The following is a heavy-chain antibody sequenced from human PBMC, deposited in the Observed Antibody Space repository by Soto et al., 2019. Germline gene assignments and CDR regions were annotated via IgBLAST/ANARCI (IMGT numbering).Heavy chain of an antibody. Sequence: RASVKVSCKASGYTFTSYDINWVRQAPGQGLEWMGWISAYNGNTNYAQKLQGRVTMTTDTSTSTAYMELRSLRSDDTAVYYCARDRLDWNYVSDYWGQGTLVTVSS. V-gene: IGHV1-18*01. CDR3: ARDRLDWNYVSDY. D-gene: IGHD1-7*01. CDR1: GYTFTSYD. J-gene: IGHJ4*02. CDR2: ISAYNGNT.